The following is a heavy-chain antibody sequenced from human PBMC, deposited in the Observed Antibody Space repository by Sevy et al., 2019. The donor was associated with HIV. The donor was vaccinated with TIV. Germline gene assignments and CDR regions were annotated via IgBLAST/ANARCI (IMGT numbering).Heavy chain of an antibody. Sequence: GGSLRLSCAASGFTFSSHEMSWVRQAPGKGLEWVSAISGSGGSTYYADSVKGRFTISRDNSKNTLYLQMNSLRAEDTAVYYCANRFGDMDVWGLGTTVTVSS. CDR1: GFTFSSHE. CDR3: ANRFGDMDV. V-gene: IGHV3-23*01. J-gene: IGHJ6*02. D-gene: IGHD3-10*01. CDR2: ISGSGGST.